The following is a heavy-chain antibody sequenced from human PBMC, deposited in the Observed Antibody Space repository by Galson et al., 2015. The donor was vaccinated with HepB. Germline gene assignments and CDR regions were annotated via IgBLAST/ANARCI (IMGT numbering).Heavy chain of an antibody. J-gene: IGHJ3*02. Sequence: SLRLSCAASGFTVSSNYMSWVRQAPGKGLEWVSVIYSGGSTYYADSVKGRFTISRDNSKNTLYLQMNSLRAEDTAVYYCARDLVATTPLVAFDIWGQGTMVTVSS. CDR1: GFTVSSNY. D-gene: IGHD5-12*01. CDR2: IYSGGST. V-gene: IGHV3-66*01. CDR3: ARDLVATTPLVAFDI.